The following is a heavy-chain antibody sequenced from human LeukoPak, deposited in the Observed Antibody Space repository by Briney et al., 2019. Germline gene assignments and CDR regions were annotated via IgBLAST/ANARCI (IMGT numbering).Heavy chain of an antibody. D-gene: IGHD2-15*01. Sequence: GTLSLTCTVSGGSINNYYWSWIRQPAGKGLEWIGRIYTRGSTNYNPSLKSRVTMSVDTSKNQFSLKLSSVPAADTAVYYCARGRYCSADICSGGDAFDIWGQGTMVSVSS. V-gene: IGHV4-4*07. CDR1: GGSINNYY. J-gene: IGHJ3*02. CDR3: ARGRYCSADICSGGDAFDI. CDR2: IYTRGST.